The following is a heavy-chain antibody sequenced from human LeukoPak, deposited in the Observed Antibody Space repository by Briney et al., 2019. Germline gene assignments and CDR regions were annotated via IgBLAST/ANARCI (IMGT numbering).Heavy chain of an antibody. Sequence: GGSLRLSCAASGFTFSSYAMSWVRQAPGKGLEWVSAISGSGGSTYYADSVKGRFTISRDNSKNTLYLQMNSLGAEDTAVYYCAKSSWRQLWYRAFDYWGQGTLVTVSS. CDR1: GFTFSSYA. D-gene: IGHD5-18*01. V-gene: IGHV3-23*01. CDR3: AKSSWRQLWYRAFDY. J-gene: IGHJ4*02. CDR2: ISGSGGST.